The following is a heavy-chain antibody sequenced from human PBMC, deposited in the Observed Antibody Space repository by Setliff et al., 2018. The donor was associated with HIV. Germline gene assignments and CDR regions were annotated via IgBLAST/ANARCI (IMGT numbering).Heavy chain of an antibody. V-gene: IGHV1-2*02. Sequence: ASVKVSCKSSGYTFSDYYIHWVRQAPGQGLEWMGWINADSGHTNYAEKFLGRVTMTRNTSFSTAYMEVGRLRSDDTAVYYCARDYFPHSRRNFGSGDYFHFWGQGSRVTVSS. CDR1: GYTFSDYY. J-gene: IGHJ4*02. D-gene: IGHD3-10*01. CDR3: ARDYFPHSRRNFGSGDYFHF. CDR2: INADSGHT.